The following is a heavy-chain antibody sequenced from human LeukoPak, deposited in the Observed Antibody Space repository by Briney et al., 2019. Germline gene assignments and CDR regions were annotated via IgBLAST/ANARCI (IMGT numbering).Heavy chain of an antibody. V-gene: IGHV3-23*01. CDR3: AKLDYYDTH. Sequence: GGSLRLSCAASGFTFSSYAMSWVRQAPGKGLEWVSSITGSSASTYYADSVKGRFTISRDNSKNTLYLQMNSLRAEDTAVYFCAKLDYYDTHWGQGTLVIVSS. J-gene: IGHJ4*02. CDR2: ITGSSAST. CDR1: GFTFSSYA. D-gene: IGHD3-22*01.